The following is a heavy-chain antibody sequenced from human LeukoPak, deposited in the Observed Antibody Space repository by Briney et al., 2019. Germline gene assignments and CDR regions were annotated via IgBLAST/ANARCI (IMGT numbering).Heavy chain of an antibody. CDR2: INHSGST. CDR1: GGSLSDYY. V-gene: IGHV4-34*01. D-gene: IGHD3-22*01. CDR3: ASRLRDSSGYYSGFDY. J-gene: IGHJ4*02. Sequence: SETLPLTCTVYGGSLSDYYWSWIRQPPGKGLEWIGEINHSGSTNYNPSLKSRVTISVDTSKNQFSLKLRSVTAADTAVYYCASRLRDSSGYYSGFDYWGQGTLVTVSS.